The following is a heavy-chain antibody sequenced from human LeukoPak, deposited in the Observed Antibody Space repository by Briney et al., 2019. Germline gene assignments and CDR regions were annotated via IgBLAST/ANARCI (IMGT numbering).Heavy chain of an antibody. CDR3: AKVTTGIAAAGIDC. J-gene: IGHJ4*02. Sequence: GGSLRLSCAASGFTFSSYAMHWVRQAPGKGLEYVSAISSNGGSTSYANSVKGRFTISRDNSKNTLYLQMNSLRADDTAVYFCAKVTTGIAAAGIDCWGQGTLVIVSS. D-gene: IGHD6-13*01. CDR2: ISSNGGST. V-gene: IGHV3-64*01. CDR1: GFTFSSYA.